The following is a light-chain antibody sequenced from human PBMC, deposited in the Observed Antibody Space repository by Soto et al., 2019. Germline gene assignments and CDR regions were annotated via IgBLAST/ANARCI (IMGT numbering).Light chain of an antibody. CDR2: DVS. Sequence: EIVLTQSPGTLSLSPGERATLSCRASQSVRSSFFAWYQQKPGQAPRLLIYDVSIRATGTPDRFSGSGFGTDFTLTINRLEPEDFAMYYCQQYEDSVLYTFGQGTKLEI. V-gene: IGKV3-20*01. J-gene: IGKJ2*01. CDR3: QQYEDSVLYT. CDR1: QSVRSSF.